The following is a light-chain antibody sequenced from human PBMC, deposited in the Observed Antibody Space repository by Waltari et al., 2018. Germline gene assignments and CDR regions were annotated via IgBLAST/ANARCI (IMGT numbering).Light chain of an antibody. V-gene: IGLV2-14*03. Sequence: QSALTQPASVSGSPGQSITISCTVTSIDVGGYNSVSWYQDHPGQAPKVIIYDVSDRPSGISERFSGSKSGNTASLTISGLQAEDEADYYCSSQSSDNVVLFGGGTKLTVL. CDR1: SIDVGGYNS. CDR3: SSQSSDNVVL. CDR2: DVS. J-gene: IGLJ2*01.